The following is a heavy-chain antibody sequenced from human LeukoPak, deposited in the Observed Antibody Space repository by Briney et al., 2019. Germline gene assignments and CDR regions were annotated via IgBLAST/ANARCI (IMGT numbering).Heavy chain of an antibody. J-gene: IGHJ4*02. V-gene: IGHV3-20*01. D-gene: IGHD6-13*01. CDR2: INWNGGST. Sequence: PGGSLRLSCAASGFTFDDYGMSWVRQAPGKGLELVSGINWNGGSTRYADSVKGRFTISRDNAKNSLYLQMNSLRAEDTALYHCARGGPRVSLYQFDYWGQGTLVTVSS. CDR1: GFTFDDYG. CDR3: ARGGPRVSLYQFDY.